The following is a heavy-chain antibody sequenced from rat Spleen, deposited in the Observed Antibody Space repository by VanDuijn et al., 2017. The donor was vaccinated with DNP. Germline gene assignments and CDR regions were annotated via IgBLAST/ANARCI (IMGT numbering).Heavy chain of an antibody. CDR2: ITNSGGST. CDR1: GFTFSNYG. V-gene: IGHV5-27*01. CDR3: TTEVYSSLGY. D-gene: IGHD1-2*01. J-gene: IGHJ2*01. Sequence: EVQLVESGGGLVQPGRSLKLSCAASGFTFSNYGMAWVRQAPTKGLEWVASITNSGGSTYYRDSVKGRFTISRDNAKSTLYLQMDSLRSEDTATYYCTTEVYSSLGYWGQGVMVTVSS.